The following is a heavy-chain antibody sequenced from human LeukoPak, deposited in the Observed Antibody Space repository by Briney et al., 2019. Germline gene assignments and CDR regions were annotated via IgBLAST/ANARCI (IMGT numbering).Heavy chain of an antibody. CDR1: GGSISRSSYY. Sequence: SETLSLTCAVSGGSISRSSYYWGWIRQPPGKGLEWIGSIYYSGSTYYNPSLKSRVTISVDTSKNQFSLKLSSVTAADTAVYYCARVMKGYCSGGSCYSYYFDYWGQGTLVTVSS. CDR2: IYYSGST. J-gene: IGHJ4*02. CDR3: ARVMKGYCSGGSCYSYYFDY. D-gene: IGHD2-15*01. V-gene: IGHV4-39*07.